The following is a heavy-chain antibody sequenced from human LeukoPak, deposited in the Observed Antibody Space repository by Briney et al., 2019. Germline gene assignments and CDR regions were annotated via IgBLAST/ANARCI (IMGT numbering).Heavy chain of an antibody. Sequence: GGSLRLSCAASGFTFSNYWMHWVRQAPGKGPVWVSRIKSDGSSTRFAASVQGRFTISRDNGKNTVYLQMNSLRAEDTAVYYCARELLWFGELSRPMGYWGQGTLVTVSS. D-gene: IGHD3-10*01. V-gene: IGHV3-74*01. J-gene: IGHJ4*02. CDR2: IKSDGSST. CDR1: GFTFSNYW. CDR3: ARELLWFGELSRPMGY.